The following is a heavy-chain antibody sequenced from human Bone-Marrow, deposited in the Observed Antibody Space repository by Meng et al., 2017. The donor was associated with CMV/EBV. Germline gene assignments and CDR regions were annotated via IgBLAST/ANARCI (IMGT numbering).Heavy chain of an antibody. CDR1: GYTFTGYY. Sequence: ASVKVSCKASGYTFTGYYMHWVRQAPGQGLEWMGWIKPNSGGTNYAQKFQGRVTMTRDTSISTAYMELSRLRSDDTAVYCCARDYDVGYSWSPGVDYWGQGTLVTVSS. J-gene: IGHJ4*02. V-gene: IGHV1-2*02. CDR3: ARDYDVGYSWSPGVDY. CDR2: IKPNSGGT. D-gene: IGHD1-26*01.